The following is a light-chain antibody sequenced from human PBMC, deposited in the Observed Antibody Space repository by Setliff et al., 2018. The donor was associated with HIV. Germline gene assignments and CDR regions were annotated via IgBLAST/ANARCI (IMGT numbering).Light chain of an antibody. V-gene: IGLV2-14*01. CDR3: SSYISSSTLYV. J-gene: IGLJ1*01. CDR2: EVY. Sequence: QSALTQPASVSESPGQSITISCTGTSSDIGGYNYVSWYRHHPGKAPKLMIYEVYNRPSEVSDRFSGSKSGNTASLTISGLQAEDEADYYCSSYISSSTLYVFGTGTKVTVL. CDR1: SSDIGGYNY.